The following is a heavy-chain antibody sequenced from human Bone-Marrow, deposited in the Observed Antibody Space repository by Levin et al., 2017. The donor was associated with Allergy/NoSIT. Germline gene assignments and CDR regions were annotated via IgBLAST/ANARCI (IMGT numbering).Heavy chain of an antibody. CDR1: GFTFSSYA. J-gene: IGHJ6*02. Sequence: AGGSLRLSCAASGFTFSSYAMSWVRQAPGKGLEWVSAISGSGGSTYYADSVKGRFTISRDNSKNTLYLQMNSLRAEDTAVYYCAKDLAYRPIAAAGTVTYYYYYGMDVWGQGTTVTVSS. CDR3: AKDLAYRPIAAAGTVTYYYYYGMDV. CDR2: ISGSGGST. D-gene: IGHD6-13*01. V-gene: IGHV3-23*01.